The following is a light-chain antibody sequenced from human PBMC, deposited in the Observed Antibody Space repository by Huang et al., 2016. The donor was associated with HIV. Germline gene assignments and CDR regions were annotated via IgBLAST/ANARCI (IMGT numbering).Light chain of an antibody. CDR2: GAS. CDR1: QGITDD. CDR3: LQDHNYPRT. V-gene: IGKV1-6*01. J-gene: IGKJ1*01. Sequence: AIQMTQSPSSLSASVGDRVTITCRASQGITDDLAGYQQKPGKAPKLLISGASTLRSGVPSRFSGSGSGTDFTLTISSLQPEDYATYYCLQDHNYPRTFGQGTKVEI.